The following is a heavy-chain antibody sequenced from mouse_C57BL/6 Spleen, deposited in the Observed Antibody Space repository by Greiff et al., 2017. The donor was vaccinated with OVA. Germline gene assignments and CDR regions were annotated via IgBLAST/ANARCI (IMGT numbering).Heavy chain of an antibody. V-gene: IGHV1-53*01. D-gene: IGHD1-1*01. Sequence: VQLQQPGTELVKPGASVKLSCKASGYTFTSYWMHWVKQRPGQGLEWIGNINPSNGGTNYNEKVKSKATLTVDKSSSTAYMQLSSLTSEDAAVYYCASGDLYYYGSSYYFDYWGQGTTLTVSS. CDR3: ASGDLYYYGSSYYFDY. CDR2: INPSNGGT. J-gene: IGHJ2*01. CDR1: GYTFTSYW.